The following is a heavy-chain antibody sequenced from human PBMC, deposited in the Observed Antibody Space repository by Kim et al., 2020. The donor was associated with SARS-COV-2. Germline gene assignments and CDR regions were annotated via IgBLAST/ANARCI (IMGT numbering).Heavy chain of an antibody. Sequence: ASVKVSCKASGYTFTGYYMHWVRQAPGQGLEWMGRINPNSGGTNYAQKFQGRVTMTRDTSISTAYMDLSRLRSDDTAVYYCARDGPIVVVPASMGGGYYYYYGMDVWGQGTTVTVSS. CDR1: GYTFTGYY. J-gene: IGHJ6*02. CDR3: ARDGPIVVVPASMGGGYYYYYGMDV. D-gene: IGHD2-2*01. CDR2: INPNSGGT. V-gene: IGHV1-2*06.